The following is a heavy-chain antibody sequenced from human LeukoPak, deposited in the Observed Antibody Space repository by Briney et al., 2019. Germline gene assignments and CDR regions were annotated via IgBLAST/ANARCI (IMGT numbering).Heavy chain of an antibody. D-gene: IGHD2-2*01. J-gene: IGHJ4*02. Sequence: SETLSLTCTVSAGSITGYYWTWIRQPAGKGLEWIGRISDSGRTYYNPSLESRVTIFLDTSNNQFSLKVTSVTAADTAVYYCARDRPYLADYWGQGTLVTVSS. CDR2: ISDSGRT. CDR3: ARDRPYLADY. V-gene: IGHV4-4*07. CDR1: AGSITGYY.